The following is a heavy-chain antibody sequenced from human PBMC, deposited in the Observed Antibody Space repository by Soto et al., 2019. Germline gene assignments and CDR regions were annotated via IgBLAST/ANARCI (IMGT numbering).Heavy chain of an antibody. V-gene: IGHV3-30*04. CDR3: ARSREYSNYYYYGMDV. D-gene: IGHD2-15*01. CDR2: MSYDGRNK. J-gene: IGHJ6*02. CDR1: GFTFNNHA. Sequence: QVQLVESGGGVVQPGRSLRLSCGASGFTFNNHAMHWVRQAPGKGLEWVAVMSYDGRNKYYADSVKGRFTISRDNSKNSLYLQANSVRADDTAVYYCARSREYSNYYYYGMDVWGQGSTVTVSS.